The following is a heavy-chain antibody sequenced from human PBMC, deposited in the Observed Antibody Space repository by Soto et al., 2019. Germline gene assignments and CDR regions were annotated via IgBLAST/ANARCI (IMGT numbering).Heavy chain of an antibody. D-gene: IGHD1-26*01. CDR1: GGSISSYY. J-gene: IGHJ4*02. CDR3: ARYRGSYLKYFDY. CDR2: IYFRGST. Sequence: SETLSLTCTVSGGSISSYYWSWIRQPPGKGLEWIGYIYFRGSTNYNPSLKSRVTISVDTSKNQFSLKLSAVTAADTAVYYCARYRGSYLKYFDYWGQGTLVTVSS. V-gene: IGHV4-59*01.